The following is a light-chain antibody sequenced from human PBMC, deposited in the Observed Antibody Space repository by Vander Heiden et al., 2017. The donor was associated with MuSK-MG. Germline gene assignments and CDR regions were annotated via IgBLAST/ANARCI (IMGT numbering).Light chain of an antibody. CDR1: QSISSY. Sequence: DIQMTQSPSSLSASVGDRVTITCRASQSISSYLNWYQQKPGKAPKLLIYAASSLQSGVPSRFSGSGSGTDFTLTISRLQPEDFATYYCQQSYSSKGLSVGRGNKVEIK. CDR3: QQSYSSKGLS. CDR2: AAS. V-gene: IGKV1-39*01. J-gene: IGKJ4*01.